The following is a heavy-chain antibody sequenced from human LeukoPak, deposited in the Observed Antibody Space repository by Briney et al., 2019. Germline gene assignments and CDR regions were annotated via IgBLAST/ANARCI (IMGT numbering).Heavy chain of an antibody. Sequence: GGSLRLSCAASGFTFSSYSMNWVRQAPGKGLEWVSSISSSSSYIYYADSVKGRFTISRDNAKNSLYLQMNGLRAEDTAVYYCAREKKYYDYVWGSYRYTSSFDIWGQGTMVTVSS. J-gene: IGHJ3*02. D-gene: IGHD3-16*02. V-gene: IGHV3-21*01. CDR2: ISSSSSYI. CDR3: AREKKYYDYVWGSYRYTSSFDI. CDR1: GFTFSSYS.